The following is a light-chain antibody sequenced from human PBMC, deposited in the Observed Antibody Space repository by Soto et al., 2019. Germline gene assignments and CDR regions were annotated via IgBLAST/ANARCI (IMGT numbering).Light chain of an antibody. J-gene: IGKJ4*01. Sequence: ELVLTQSAATLSLSPGDRATLSCRASQSVSSYLAWYQQKPGQAPRLLIYDASNRAAGIPARFSGSGSGTDFTLTITSLEPEDFAVYYCQQRSNWPSTFGGGTKVDIK. V-gene: IGKV3-11*01. CDR1: QSVSSY. CDR3: QQRSNWPST. CDR2: DAS.